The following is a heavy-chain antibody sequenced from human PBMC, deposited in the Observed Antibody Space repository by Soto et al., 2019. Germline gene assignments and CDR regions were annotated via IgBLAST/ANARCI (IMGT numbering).Heavy chain of an antibody. CDR3: VRDSGRSLASVRFDY. V-gene: IGHV1-2*02. CDR2: INPNRGIT. Sequence: QVQLVQSGADVRKPGASVKVSCNSSGYSFTEYYIHWVRQAPGQGLEWMVCINPNRGITKKAKRFQGRDTLTGDASINTAYMELTGLTSDDTAVYYCVRDSGRSLASVRFDYWGQGTLVSVSS. D-gene: IGHD6-19*01. CDR1: GYSFTEYY. J-gene: IGHJ4*01.